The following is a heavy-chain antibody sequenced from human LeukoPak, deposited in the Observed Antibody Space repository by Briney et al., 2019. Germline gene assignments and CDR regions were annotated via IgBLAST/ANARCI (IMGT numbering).Heavy chain of an antibody. CDR3: ARGDSLWFGESPRLDY. Sequence: SETLSLTCTVSGGSISSYYWSWIRQPPGKGLEWIGYIYYSGSTNYNPSLKSRVTISVDTSKNQFSLKLSSVTAADTAVYYCARGDSLWFGESPRLDYWGQGTLVTVSS. CDR1: GGSISSYY. D-gene: IGHD3-10*01. V-gene: IGHV4-59*01. CDR2: IYYSGST. J-gene: IGHJ4*02.